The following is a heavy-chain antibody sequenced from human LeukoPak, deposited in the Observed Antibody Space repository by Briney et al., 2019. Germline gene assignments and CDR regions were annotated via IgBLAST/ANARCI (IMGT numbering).Heavy chain of an antibody. V-gene: IGHV4-61*05. CDR1: GGSISSSSYY. CDR3: ARGVNSGYFDY. D-gene: IGHD1-26*01. Sequence: SETLSLTCTVSGGSISSSSYYWGWIRQPPGKGLEWIGYIYYSGSTNYSPSLKSRVTISLDTSKNQFSLKLSSVTAADTAVYYCARGVNSGYFDYCGQGTLVTVSS. J-gene: IGHJ4*02. CDR2: IYYSGST.